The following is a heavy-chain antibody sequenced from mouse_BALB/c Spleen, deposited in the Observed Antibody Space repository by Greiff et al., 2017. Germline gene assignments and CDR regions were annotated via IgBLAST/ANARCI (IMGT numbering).Heavy chain of an antibody. CDR2: ISTYYGDA. J-gene: IGHJ3*01. D-gene: IGHD2-14*01. V-gene: IGHV1S137*01. CDR3: ARDIGYDGFAY. Sequence: QVQLQQSGAELVRPGVSVKISCKGSGYTFTDYAMHWVKQSHAKSLEWIGVISTYYGDASYNQKFKGKATMTVDKSSSTAYMELARLTSEDSAIYYCARDIGYDGFAYWGQGTLVTVSA. CDR1: GYTFTDYA.